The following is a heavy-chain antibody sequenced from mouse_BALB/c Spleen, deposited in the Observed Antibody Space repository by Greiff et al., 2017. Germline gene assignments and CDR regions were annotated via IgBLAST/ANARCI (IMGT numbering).Heavy chain of an antibody. V-gene: IGHV5-6*01. J-gene: IGHJ4*01. CDR3: ARQQTGTYYAMDY. Sequence: EVKLVESGGDLVKPGGSLKLSCAASGFTFSSYGMSWVRQTPDKRLEWVATISSGGSYTYYPDSVKGRFTISRDNAKNTLYLQMSSLKSEDTAMYYCARQQTGTYYAMDYWGQGTSVTVSS. CDR1: GFTFSSYG. CDR2: ISSGGSYT. D-gene: IGHD4-1*01.